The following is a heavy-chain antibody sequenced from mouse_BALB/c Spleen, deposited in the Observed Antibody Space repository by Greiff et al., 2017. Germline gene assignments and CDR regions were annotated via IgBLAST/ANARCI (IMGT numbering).Heavy chain of an antibody. Sequence: EVKLLESGPGLVKPSQSLSLTCTVTGYSITSDYAWNWIRQFPGNKLEWMGYISYSGSTSYNPSLKSRISITRDTSKNQFFLQLNSVTTEDTATYYCARSRGNYPWFAYWGQGTLVTVSA. CDR1: GYSITSDYA. V-gene: IGHV3-2*02. CDR3: ARSRGNYPWFAY. CDR2: ISYSGST. D-gene: IGHD2-1*01. J-gene: IGHJ3*01.